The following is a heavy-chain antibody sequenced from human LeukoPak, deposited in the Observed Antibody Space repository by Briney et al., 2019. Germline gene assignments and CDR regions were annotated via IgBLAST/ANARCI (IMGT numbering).Heavy chain of an antibody. CDR2: ISSSSSYI. D-gene: IGHD1-26*01. CDR1: GFTFSSYS. V-gene: IGHV3-21*04. CDR3: ATNVPWELNTFDI. Sequence: GGSLRLSCAASGFTFSSYSMNWVRQAPGKGLEWVSSISSSSSYIYYADSVKGRFTISRDNSKNTLYLQMNSLRAEDTAVYYCATNVPWELNTFDIWGQGTMVTVSS. J-gene: IGHJ3*02.